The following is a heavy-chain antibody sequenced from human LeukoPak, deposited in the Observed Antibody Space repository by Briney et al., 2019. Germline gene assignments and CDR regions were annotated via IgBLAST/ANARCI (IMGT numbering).Heavy chain of an antibody. CDR1: GGSISSGGYY. CDR2: IYTSGST. V-gene: IGHV4-61*02. CDR3: ARAVPAAINWFDP. Sequence: SQTLSLTCTVSGGSISSGGYYWSWIRQPAGKGLEWIGRIYTSGSTNYNPSLKSRVTMSVDTSKNQFSLKLSSVTAADTAVYYCARAVPAAINWFDPWGQGTLVTVSS. D-gene: IGHD2-2*01. J-gene: IGHJ5*02.